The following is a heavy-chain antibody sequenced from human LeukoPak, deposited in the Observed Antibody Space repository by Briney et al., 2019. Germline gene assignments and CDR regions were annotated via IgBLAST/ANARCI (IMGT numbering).Heavy chain of an antibody. CDR2: IYYSGST. J-gene: IGHJ6*02. V-gene: IGHV4-4*02. D-gene: IGHD6-19*01. CDR1: GGSISSSNW. Sequence: SGTLSLTCAVSGGSISSSNWWSWVRQPPGKGLEWIGYIYYSGSTNYNPSLKSRVTISVDTSKNQFSLKLSSMTAADTAVYYCARGIRQWLPHILKSRGYYYGMDVWGQGTTVTVSS. CDR3: ARGIRQWLPHILKSRGYYYGMDV.